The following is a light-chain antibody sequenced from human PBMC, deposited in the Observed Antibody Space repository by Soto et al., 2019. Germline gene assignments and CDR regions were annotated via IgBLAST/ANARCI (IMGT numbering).Light chain of an antibody. CDR2: DAS. CDR1: QTVSSY. J-gene: IGKJ5*01. V-gene: IGKV3-11*01. Sequence: EIVLTQSPGTLSLSPGERATLSCRASQTVSSYLAWYQQKPGQPPRLLIYDASNRATGIPARFSGSGSGTDFTLTISSLEPEDFAVYYCQQRSNWRISFGQGTRLEIK. CDR3: QQRSNWRIS.